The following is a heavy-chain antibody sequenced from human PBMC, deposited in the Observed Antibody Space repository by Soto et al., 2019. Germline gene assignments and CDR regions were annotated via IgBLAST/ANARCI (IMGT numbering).Heavy chain of an antibody. D-gene: IGHD3-3*01. CDR3: AHTPITIFGVATYYFDY. CDR2: IYWNDDK. J-gene: IGHJ4*02. Sequence: SGPTLVNPTQTLTLTCTFSGFSLSTSGVGVGWIRQPPGKALEWLALIYWNDDKRYSPSLKSRLTITKDTSKNQVVLTMTNMDPVDTATYYCAHTPITIFGVATYYFDYWGQGTLVTVYS. V-gene: IGHV2-5*01. CDR1: GFSLSTSGVG.